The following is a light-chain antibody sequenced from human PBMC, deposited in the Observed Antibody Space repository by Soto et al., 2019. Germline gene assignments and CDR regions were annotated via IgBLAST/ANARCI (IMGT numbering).Light chain of an antibody. CDR2: GAT. J-gene: IGKJ4*01. V-gene: IGKV3D-15*01. CDR3: QQYNNWPLT. Sequence: EIVLTQSPATLSLSPGERATLSCGASQSVRSSYLAWYQQKPGQAPRLLIYGATTRATGIPARFSGSGSGTEFTLTISSLQSEDFAVYYCQQYNNWPLTFGGGTKVEIK. CDR1: QSVRSSY.